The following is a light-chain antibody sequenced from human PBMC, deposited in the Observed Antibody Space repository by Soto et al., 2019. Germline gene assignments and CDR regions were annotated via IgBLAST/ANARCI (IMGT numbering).Light chain of an antibody. CDR3: QQYNKWPLT. CDR2: IAS. V-gene: IGKV3-15*01. Sequence: EIVMTQSPATLSVSPGERATLSCRASQSVSNIASTRATGTPARFSGSGSGTEFTLTISSLQSEDFAVYYCQQYNKWPLTFGGGTKVETK. J-gene: IGKJ4*01. CDR1: QSVS.